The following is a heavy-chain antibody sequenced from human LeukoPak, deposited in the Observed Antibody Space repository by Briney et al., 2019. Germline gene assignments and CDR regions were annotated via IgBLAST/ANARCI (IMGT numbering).Heavy chain of an antibody. CDR1: GFTFSNNW. CDR2: VKKDASEK. V-gene: IGHV3-7*03. CDR3: ARLLWFGELSGWFDP. D-gene: IGHD3-10*01. J-gene: IGHJ5*02. Sequence: GGSLRLSCAASGFTFSNNWMTWVRQAPGKGLEWVASVKKDASEKYYVDSVKGRFTISRDNAKNSLYLQMNSLRAEDTAVYYCARLLWFGELSGWFDPWGQGTLVTVSS.